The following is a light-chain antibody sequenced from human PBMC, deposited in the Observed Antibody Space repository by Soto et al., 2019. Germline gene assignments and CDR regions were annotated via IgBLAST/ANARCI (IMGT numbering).Light chain of an antibody. CDR1: SGHSSYA. J-gene: IGLJ2*01. V-gene: IGLV4-69*01. CDR2: LNSDGSH. Sequence: QSVLTQSPSASASLGASVKLTCTLSSGHSSYAIAWHQQQPEKGPRYLMKLNSDGSHSKGDGIPDRFSGSSSGAERYLTIARIQSEDEADYYCQTWGTGIRVFGGGTKLTVL. CDR3: QTWGTGIRV.